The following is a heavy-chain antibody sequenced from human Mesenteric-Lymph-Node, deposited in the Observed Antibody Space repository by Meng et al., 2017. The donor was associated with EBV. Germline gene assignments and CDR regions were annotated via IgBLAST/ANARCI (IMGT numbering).Heavy chain of an antibody. Sequence: VPWVQAGAEVKKPGASVKVSCKPSGYTFPNYGISWVRQAPGQGLEWMGSISPYNDNTYDAEKFQGRVTMTTDTSTRTVYVELRSLRSDDTAVYYCAREGSGDGYNFDYWGQGTLVTVSS. CDR3: AREGSGDGYNFDY. D-gene: IGHD5-24*01. CDR2: ISPYNDNT. J-gene: IGHJ4*02. CDR1: GYTFPNYG. V-gene: IGHV1-18*01.